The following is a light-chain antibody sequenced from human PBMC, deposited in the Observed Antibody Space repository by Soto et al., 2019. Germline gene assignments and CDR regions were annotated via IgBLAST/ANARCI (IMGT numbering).Light chain of an antibody. CDR1: QTISNY. Sequence: DIQMTQSPSSLSASVGDRVTINCRASQTISNYLNWYQEKPGKAPKLLIYAASNLQSGVPSRFSGSGSGKEFTLTISNLQPEDFATYYCQKTYSTPFTFGPGTKVDI. J-gene: IGKJ3*01. V-gene: IGKV1-39*01. CDR2: AAS. CDR3: QKTYSTPFT.